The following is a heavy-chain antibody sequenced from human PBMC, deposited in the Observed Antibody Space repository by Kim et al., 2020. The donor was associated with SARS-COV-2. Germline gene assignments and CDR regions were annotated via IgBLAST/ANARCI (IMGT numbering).Heavy chain of an antibody. CDR1: GGSISSYY. Sequence: SETLSLTCTVSGGSISSYYWSWIRQPPGKGLEWIGYIYYSGSTNYNPSLKSRVTISVDTSKNQFSLKLSSVTAADTAVYYCARLSGYDRSSSWTASLDYWGQGTLVTVSS. CDR2: IYYSGST. V-gene: IGHV4-59*01. D-gene: IGHD6-13*01. J-gene: IGHJ4*02. CDR3: ARLSGYDRSSSWTASLDY.